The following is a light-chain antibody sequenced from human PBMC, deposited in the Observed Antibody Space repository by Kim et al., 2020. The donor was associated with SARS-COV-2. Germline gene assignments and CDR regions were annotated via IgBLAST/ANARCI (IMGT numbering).Light chain of an antibody. CDR3: HQYNNWPLYS. CDR2: DAS. CDR1: QNVCSS. Sequence: VLTQSPATLSVSPGERATLSCRASQNVCSSLAWYQQKPGQAPRLLIYDASTRATVIPARFSGSGSGTEFTLTISSLQSEDFAVYYCHQYNNWPLYSFGQGTKLEI. V-gene: IGKV3-15*01. J-gene: IGKJ2*03.